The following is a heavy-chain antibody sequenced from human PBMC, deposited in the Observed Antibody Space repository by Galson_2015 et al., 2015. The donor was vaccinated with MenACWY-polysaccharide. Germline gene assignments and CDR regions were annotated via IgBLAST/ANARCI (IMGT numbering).Heavy chain of an antibody. Sequence: SLRLSCAAPGFTFSSYSMNWVRQAPGKGLEWVSYISSSSSTIYYADSVKGRFTISRDNAKNSLFLQMNSLRAEDTAVYYCARLHCSSTSCYPTDIYYYGMDVWGHGTTVTVSS. V-gene: IGHV3-48*01. CDR3: ARLHCSSTSCYPTDIYYYGMDV. CDR2: ISSSSSTI. CDR1: GFTFSSYS. J-gene: IGHJ6*02. D-gene: IGHD2-2*01.